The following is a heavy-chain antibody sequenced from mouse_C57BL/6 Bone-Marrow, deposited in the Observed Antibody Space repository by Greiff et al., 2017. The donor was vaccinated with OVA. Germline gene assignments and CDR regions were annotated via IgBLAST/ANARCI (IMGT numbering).Heavy chain of an antibody. D-gene: IGHD2-4*01. Sequence: VQLQQSGPELVKPGASVKISCKASGYSFTGYYMNWVKQSPEKSLEWIGEINPSTGGTTYNQKFKAKATLTVDKSSSTAYMQLKSLTSEDSAVYYCARYDYDKGYWGQGTTLTVSS. J-gene: IGHJ2*01. CDR3: ARYDYDKGY. CDR1: GYSFTGYY. V-gene: IGHV1-42*01. CDR2: INPSTGGT.